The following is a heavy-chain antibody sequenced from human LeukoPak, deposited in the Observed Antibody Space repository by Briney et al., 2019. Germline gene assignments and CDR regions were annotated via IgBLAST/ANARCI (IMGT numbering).Heavy chain of an antibody. J-gene: IGHJ2*01. CDR2: ISSSSSYI. CDR3: ARGFCSGGTCYWYFDL. Sequence: GGSLRLSCAASGFTFSSYSMNWVRQAPGKGLEWVSSISSSSSYIYYADSVKGRFTISRDNAKNSLYLQMNSLRAEDTAVYYCARGFCSGGTCYWYFDLWGRGTLVTVSS. D-gene: IGHD2-15*01. CDR1: GFTFSSYS. V-gene: IGHV3-21*01.